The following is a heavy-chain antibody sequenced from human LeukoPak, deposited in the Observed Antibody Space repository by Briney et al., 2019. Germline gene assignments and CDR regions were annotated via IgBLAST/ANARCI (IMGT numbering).Heavy chain of an antibody. V-gene: IGHV1-58*01. CDR3: ARDPGGGTATYYYYGMDV. J-gene: IGHJ6*02. CDR2: IVVGSGNT. CDR1: GFTFTSSA. D-gene: IGHD6-13*01. Sequence: SVKVSCKASGFTFTSSAVQWVRQARGQRLEWIGWIVVGSGNTNYAQKFQERVTITRDMSTSLVYMELSSLRSEDTAVYYCARDPGGGTATYYYYGMDVWGQGTTVTVSS.